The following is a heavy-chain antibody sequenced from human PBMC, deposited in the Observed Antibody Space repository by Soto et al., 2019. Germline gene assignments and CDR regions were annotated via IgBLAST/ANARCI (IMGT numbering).Heavy chain of an antibody. J-gene: IGHJ6*03. D-gene: IGHD5-12*01. CDR2: ISSSSSTI. Sequence: GGSLRLSCAASGFTFSSYSMNWVRQAPGKGLEWVSYISSSSSTIYYADSVKGRFTISRDNAKNSLYLQMNSLRAEDTAVYYCARELPIVATINYYYYMDVWGKGTTVTVSS. CDR1: GFTFSSYS. CDR3: ARELPIVATINYYYYMDV. V-gene: IGHV3-48*01.